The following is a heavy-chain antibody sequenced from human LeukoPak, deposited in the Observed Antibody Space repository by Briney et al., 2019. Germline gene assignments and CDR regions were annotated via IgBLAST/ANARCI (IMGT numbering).Heavy chain of an antibody. CDR3: ARNARPSGSRGWYSSYY. Sequence: GGSLRLSCAASGFTFNNYAMSWVCQAPGKGLEWVSAISGSGGSTYYADSVKGRFTISRDNSKNTLYLQMNSLRAEDTAVYYCARNARPSGSRGWYSSYYRGQGTLVTVSS. CDR2: ISGSGGST. J-gene: IGHJ4*02. CDR1: GFTFNNYA. D-gene: IGHD6-19*01. V-gene: IGHV3-23*01.